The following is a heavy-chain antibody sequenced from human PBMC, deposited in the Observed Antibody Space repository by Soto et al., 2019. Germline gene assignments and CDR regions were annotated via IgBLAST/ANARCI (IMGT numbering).Heavy chain of an antibody. J-gene: IGHJ4*02. CDR2: IYYSGST. CDR3: AISKAYYDILTGYYPLEGYFDY. D-gene: IGHD3-9*01. Sequence: PSETLSLTCTVSGGSISSGVYYWSWIRQHPGKGLEWIGYIYYSGSTYYNPSLKSRVTISVDTSKNQFSLKLSSVTAADTAVYYCAISKAYYDILTGYYPLEGYFDYWGQGTLVTVSS. CDR1: GGSISSGVYY. V-gene: IGHV4-31*03.